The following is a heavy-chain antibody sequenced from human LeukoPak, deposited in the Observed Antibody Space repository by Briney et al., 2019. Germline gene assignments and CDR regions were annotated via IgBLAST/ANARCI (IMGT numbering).Heavy chain of an antibody. CDR3: ARVGYCTNGVCYPDAFDI. CDR2: INHSEST. D-gene: IGHD2-8*01. CDR1: GGSFSGYY. V-gene: IGHV4-34*01. J-gene: IGHJ3*02. Sequence: SETLSLTCAVYGGSFSGYYWSWIRQPPGKGLEWIGEINHSESTNYNPSLKSRVTISVDTSKNQLPRKLSSATAADTAVYYCARVGYCTNGVCYPDAFDIWGQGTMVTVSS.